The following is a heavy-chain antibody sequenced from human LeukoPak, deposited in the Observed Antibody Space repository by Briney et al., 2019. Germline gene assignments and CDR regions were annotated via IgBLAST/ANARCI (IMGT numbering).Heavy chain of an antibody. Sequence: GASVKVYCKASGYTFASYYMHWVRQAPGQWLECMGIINPSGGSTSYAQKFQGRVTMTRDMSTSTVYMELSSLRSEDTAVYYCARAQWELLPAAFDISGQGTTVTVSS. D-gene: IGHD1-26*01. V-gene: IGHV1-46*01. CDR1: GYTFASYY. CDR2: INPSGGST. J-gene: IGHJ3*02. CDR3: ARAQWELLPAAFDI.